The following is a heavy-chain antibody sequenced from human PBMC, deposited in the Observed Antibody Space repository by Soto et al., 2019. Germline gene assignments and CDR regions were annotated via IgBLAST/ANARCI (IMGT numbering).Heavy chain of an antibody. D-gene: IGHD5-12*01. Sequence: GASVKVYCKASGYTFTGYYMHWVRQAPGQGLEWMGWINPNSGGTNYVQKFQGWVTMTRDTSISTAYMELSRLRSDDTAVYYCATGGVAPYGMDVWGQGTTVTVSS. J-gene: IGHJ6*02. V-gene: IGHV1-2*04. CDR2: INPNSGGT. CDR3: ATGGVAPYGMDV. CDR1: GYTFTGYY.